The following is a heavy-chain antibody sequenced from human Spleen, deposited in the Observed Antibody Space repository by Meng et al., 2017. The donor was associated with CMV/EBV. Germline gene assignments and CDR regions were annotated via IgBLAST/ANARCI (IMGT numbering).Heavy chain of an antibody. D-gene: IGHD3-3*02. CDR3: ARTGILMQFDP. J-gene: IGHJ5*02. CDR1: GYTFTYYY. Sequence: ASMKVSCKASGYTFTYYYIHWVRQAPGQGLEWMGIINASGGNTNYAQKFQGRVTMTRDTSTSTVYMELSSLRSEDTAVYYCARTGILMQFDPWGQGTLVTVSS. V-gene: IGHV1-46*01. CDR2: INASGGNT.